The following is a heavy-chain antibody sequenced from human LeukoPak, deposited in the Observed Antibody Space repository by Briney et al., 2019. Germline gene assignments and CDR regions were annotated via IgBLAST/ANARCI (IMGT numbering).Heavy chain of an antibody. V-gene: IGHV3-23*01. J-gene: IGHJ6*03. CDR2: IDKIGVGT. CDR1: GFTFSSFA. D-gene: IGHD5-12*01. Sequence: GGTLRLSCAASGFTFSSFAMSWIRQAPGKGLEWVSSIDKIGVGTYYADSVRGRFTISRDNSKNTLFLQMNSLRAEDSAVYYCAKLSGYAVDYYYYYMDVWGKGTTVTVSS. CDR3: AKLSGYAVDYYYYYMDV.